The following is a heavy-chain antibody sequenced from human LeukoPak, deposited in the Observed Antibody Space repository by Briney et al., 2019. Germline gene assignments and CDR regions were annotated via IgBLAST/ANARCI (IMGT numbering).Heavy chain of an antibody. CDR3: VKDGRPVVGGYDPNWFDP. CDR1: GFTFSSYA. Sequence: PGGSLRLSCSASGFTFSSYAMHWVRQAPGKGLEYVSAISSNGGSTYYADSVKGRFTISRDNSKNTLYLQMSSLSAEDTAVYYCVKDGRPVVGGYDPNWFDPWGQGTLVTVSS. V-gene: IGHV3-64D*06. CDR2: ISSNGGST. J-gene: IGHJ5*02. D-gene: IGHD5-12*01.